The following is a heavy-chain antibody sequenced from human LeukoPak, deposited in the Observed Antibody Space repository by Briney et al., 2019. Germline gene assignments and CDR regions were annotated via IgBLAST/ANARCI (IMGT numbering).Heavy chain of an antibody. CDR1: GYTFTGYY. CDR3: ARDMNWGRLGESPLNWFDP. CDR2: IHPNSGGT. V-gene: IGHV1-2*02. D-gene: IGHD3-10*01. J-gene: IGHJ5*02. Sequence: ASVKVSCKASGYTFTGYYLHWVRQAPGQGLEWMGWIHPNSGGTNYAQKFQGRVTMTRDTSISTAYMELSSLRSDDTAVYYCARDMNWGRLGESPLNWFDPWGQGTLVTVSS.